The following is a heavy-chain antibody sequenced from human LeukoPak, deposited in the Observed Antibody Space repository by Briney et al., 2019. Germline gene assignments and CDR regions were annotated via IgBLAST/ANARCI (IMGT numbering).Heavy chain of an antibody. CDR2: ISSSGSYI. Sequence: PGGSLRLSCAASEFTFSSYSMNWVRQAPGKGLEWVSSISSSGSYIYYADSVKGRFTISRGNAKNSLYLQMNSLRAEDTAVYYCARILDPADPHSWFVVPAAMWNYYYGMDVWGQGTTVTVSS. V-gene: IGHV3-21*01. CDR1: EFTFSSYS. J-gene: IGHJ6*02. CDR3: ARILDPADPHSWFVVPAAMWNYYYGMDV. D-gene: IGHD2-2*01.